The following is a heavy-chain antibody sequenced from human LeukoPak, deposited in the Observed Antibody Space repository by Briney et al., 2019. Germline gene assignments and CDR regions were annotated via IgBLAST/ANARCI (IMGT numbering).Heavy chain of an antibody. CDR2: IKEDGSEK. J-gene: IGHJ4*02. V-gene: IGHV3-7*01. Sequence: GGSLRLSCAASGFTFSTYWMSWVRQAPGKGLEWVANIKEDGSEKYYGDSVKGRFTISRDNAKNSLYLEMNSLRVEDTAMYYCARDSSGYQWGQGTLVTVSS. CDR1: GFTFSTYW. D-gene: IGHD3-22*01. CDR3: ARDSSGYQ.